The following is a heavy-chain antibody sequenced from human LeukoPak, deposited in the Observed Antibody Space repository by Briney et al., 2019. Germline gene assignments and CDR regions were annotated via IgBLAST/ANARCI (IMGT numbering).Heavy chain of an antibody. D-gene: IGHD3-3*01. J-gene: IGHJ4*02. Sequence: GASEKVSCKASGYTFTSYGISWVRQAPGQGLEWMGWISAYNGNTNYAQKLQGRVTMTTDTSTSTAYMELRSLRSDDTAVYYCARGLQTYYDFWSGYYAFDYWGQGTLVTVSS. V-gene: IGHV1-18*01. CDR1: GYTFTSYG. CDR3: ARGLQTYYDFWSGYYAFDY. CDR2: ISAYNGNT.